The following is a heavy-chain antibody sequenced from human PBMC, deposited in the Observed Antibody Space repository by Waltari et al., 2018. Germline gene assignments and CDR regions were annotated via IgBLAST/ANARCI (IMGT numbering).Heavy chain of an antibody. CDR3: AGGSCSSTSCYTLDY. CDR2: IYTSGST. CDR1: GVSIISYY. J-gene: IGHJ4*02. D-gene: IGHD2-2*02. Sequence: QVQLQESGPGLGKPSGTLSLTSTVSGVSIISYYLSSIRHPAGKGPEGIGRIYTSGSTNYNPSLKSRVTMSVATSKNQFSLKLSSVTAADTAVYYCAGGSCSSTSCYTLDYWGQGTLVTVSS. V-gene: IGHV4-4*07.